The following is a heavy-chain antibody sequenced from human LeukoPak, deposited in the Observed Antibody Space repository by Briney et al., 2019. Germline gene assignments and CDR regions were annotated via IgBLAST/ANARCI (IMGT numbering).Heavy chain of an antibody. Sequence: PGGSLRLSCAASGFTFSSYSMNWVRQAPGKGLEWISYIGISSGNTKYADSVKGRFTISRDNAKNSLYLQMNSLRAEDTAVYYCASGRGYSLDYWGQGTLVTVSS. D-gene: IGHD5-18*01. CDR1: GFTFSSYS. CDR2: IGISSGNT. CDR3: ASGRGYSLDY. J-gene: IGHJ4*02. V-gene: IGHV3-48*04.